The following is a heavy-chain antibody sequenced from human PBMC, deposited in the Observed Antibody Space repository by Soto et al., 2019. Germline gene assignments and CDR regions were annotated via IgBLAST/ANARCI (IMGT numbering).Heavy chain of an antibody. CDR2: IIPIFGTA. CDR1: GGTFSSYA. Sequence: SVKVSCKASGGTFSSYAISWVRQAPGQGLEWMGGIIPIFGTANYAQKFQGRVTITADESTSTAYMELSSLRSEDTAVYYCARGCSRTSCPKMYYYGMDVWGQGTTVTVSS. D-gene: IGHD2-2*01. CDR3: ARGCSRTSCPKMYYYGMDV. J-gene: IGHJ6*02. V-gene: IGHV1-69*13.